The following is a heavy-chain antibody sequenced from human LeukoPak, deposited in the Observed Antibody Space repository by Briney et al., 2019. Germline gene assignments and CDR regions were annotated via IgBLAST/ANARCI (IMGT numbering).Heavy chain of an antibody. D-gene: IGHD5-18*01. J-gene: IGHJ3*02. CDR2: ISSNGGST. CDR1: GFTFSSYA. CDR3: ARDAGSGGYSYGLDAFDI. V-gene: IGHV3-64*01. Sequence: GGSLRLSCAASGFTFSSYAMHWVRQAPGKGLEYVSAISSNGGSTYYANSVKGRFTISRDNSKNTLYLQMNSLRAEDTAVYYCARDAGSGGYSYGLDAFDIWGQGTMVTVSS.